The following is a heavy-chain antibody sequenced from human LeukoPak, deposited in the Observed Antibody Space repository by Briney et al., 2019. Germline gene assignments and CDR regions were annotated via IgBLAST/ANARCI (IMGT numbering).Heavy chain of an antibody. CDR3: ARDKSGSDSARGAVIDI. D-gene: IGHD1-26*01. V-gene: IGHV3-48*02. Sequence: PGGSLRLSCAPSGLTFSSHTMNWVREAPGKGLEGISYISSSSSIMYYADSVKGRFSISRDNAKNSLYLQMNSLRDEDTAVYYCARDKSGSDSARGAVIDICGQGAMVTVSS. CDR2: ISSSSSIM. CDR1: GLTFSSHT. J-gene: IGHJ3*02.